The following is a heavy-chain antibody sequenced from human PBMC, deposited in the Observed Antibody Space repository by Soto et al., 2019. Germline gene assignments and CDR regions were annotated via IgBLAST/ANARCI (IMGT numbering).Heavy chain of an antibody. CDR1: GGSFSGYY. D-gene: IGHD4-17*01. J-gene: IGHJ6*01. V-gene: IGHV4-34*01. Sequence: SETLSLTCAVYGGSFSGYYWGWVRQPPGKGLEWVGEINHSGSTNYNPSLKSRVTISVDTSKNQFSLKLSSVTAADTAVYYCARSRIRDYGDYVTRRWRQYGMDVWGQGTTVNVSS. CDR3: ARSRIRDYGDYVTRRWRQYGMDV. CDR2: INHSGST.